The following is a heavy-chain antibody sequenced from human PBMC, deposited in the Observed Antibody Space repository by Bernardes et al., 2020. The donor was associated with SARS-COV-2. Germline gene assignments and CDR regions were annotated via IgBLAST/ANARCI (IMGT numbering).Heavy chain of an antibody. CDR2: ISSSSSYI. D-gene: IGHD2-2*01. CDR3: ARESRASRYGMDV. Sequence: GGSLRLSCAASGFTFSSYSMNWVRQAPGKGLEWVSSISSSSSYIYYADSVKGRFTISRDNAKNSLYLQMNSLRAEDTAVYYCARESRASRYGMDVWGQGTTVTVSS. J-gene: IGHJ6*02. CDR1: GFTFSSYS. V-gene: IGHV3-21*01.